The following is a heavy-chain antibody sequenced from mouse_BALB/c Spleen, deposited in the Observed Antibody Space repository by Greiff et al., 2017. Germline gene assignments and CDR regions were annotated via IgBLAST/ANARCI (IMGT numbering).Heavy chain of an antibody. D-gene: IGHD2-10*01. CDR2: IDPANGNT. Sequence: VQLQQSGAELVKPGASVKLSCTASGFNIKDTYMHWVKQRPEQGLEWIGRIDPANGNTKYDPKFQGKATITAVTSSNTAYLQLSSLTSEDTAVYYCATSYDYDDMDYWGQGTSVTVSS. J-gene: IGHJ4*01. V-gene: IGHV14-3*02. CDR1: GFNIKDTY. CDR3: ATSYDYDDMDY.